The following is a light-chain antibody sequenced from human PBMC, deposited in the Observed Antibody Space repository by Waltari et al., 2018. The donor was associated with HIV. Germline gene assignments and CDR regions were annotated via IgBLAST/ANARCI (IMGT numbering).Light chain of an antibody. Sequence: QSALTQPPSAFAPPGQSVPTPCPGPSRDIVAYTFVSWYQQHPGKAPRLMIYGVNKRPSGVPSRFSGAKSGSVASLTVSGLQADDEADYYCSSYAGPDNRVVFGGGTKLTV. CDR1: SRDIVAYTF. J-gene: IGLJ2*01. CDR3: SSYAGPDNRVV. CDR2: GVN. V-gene: IGLV2-8*01.